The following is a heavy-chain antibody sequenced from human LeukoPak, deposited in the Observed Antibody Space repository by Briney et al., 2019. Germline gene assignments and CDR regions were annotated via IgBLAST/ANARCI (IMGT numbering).Heavy chain of an antibody. J-gene: IGHJ4*02. CDR3: AKCITNCYNPADY. V-gene: IGHV3-7*03. Sequence: PGGSLRLSCAASGVIFSNYWMSWVRQTPGKGLEWLANIKEDGSEIHYVDSVKGRFTISRDNARNTLYLQMNSLRAEDTAVYYCAKCITNCYNPADYWGQGTLVTVSS. CDR1: GVIFSNYW. CDR2: IKEDGSEI. D-gene: IGHD2-2*02.